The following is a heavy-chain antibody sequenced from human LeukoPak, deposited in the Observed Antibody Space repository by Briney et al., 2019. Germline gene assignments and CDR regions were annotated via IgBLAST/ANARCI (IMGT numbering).Heavy chain of an antibody. Sequence: SETLSLTCTVSGGSISSSSYYWGWIRQPPGKGLEWIGSIYYSGSTYYNLSLKSRVTISVDTSKNQFSLKLSSVTAADTAVYSCASGYAYYFDYWGQGTLVTVSS. CDR1: GGSISSSSYY. J-gene: IGHJ4*02. D-gene: IGHD5-12*01. CDR3: ASGYAYYFDY. V-gene: IGHV4-39*01. CDR2: IYYSGST.